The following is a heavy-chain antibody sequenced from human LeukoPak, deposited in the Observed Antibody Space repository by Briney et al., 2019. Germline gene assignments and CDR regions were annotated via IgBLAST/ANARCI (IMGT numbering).Heavy chain of an antibody. CDR1: GYTFTGYY. CDR3: AREMLIVATDLGY. V-gene: IGHV1-2*02. D-gene: IGHD5-12*01. CDR2: INPNSGGT. Sequence: ASVKVSCKAAGYTFTGYYMHWVRQALGQGLEWMGWINPNSGGTNYAQKFQGRVTMTRDTSISTAYMELSRLRSDDTAVYYCAREMLIVATDLGYWGQGTLVTVSS. J-gene: IGHJ4*02.